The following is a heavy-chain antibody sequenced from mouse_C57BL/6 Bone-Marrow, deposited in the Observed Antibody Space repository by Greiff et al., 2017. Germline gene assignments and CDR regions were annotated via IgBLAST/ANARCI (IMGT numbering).Heavy chain of an antibody. J-gene: IGHJ4*01. V-gene: IGHV1-69*01. CDR3: ARWDYAMDY. Sequence: VQLQQPGAELVMPGASVKLSCKASGYTFTSYWMHWVKQRPGQGLEWIGEIDPSDSYTNYNQTFKGKSTLNVDKSSSTAYMQLSSLTSEDSAVYYCARWDYAMDYWGQGTSVTVSS. CDR2: IDPSDSYT. CDR1: GYTFTSYW.